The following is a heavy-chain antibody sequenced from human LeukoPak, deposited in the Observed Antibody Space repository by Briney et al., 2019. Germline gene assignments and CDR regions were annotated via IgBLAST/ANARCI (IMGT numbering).Heavy chain of an antibody. CDR2: IKQDGSEK. CDR1: GFTFSSYW. D-gene: IGHD3-16*02. J-gene: IGHJ4*02. Sequence: GGSLRLSCAASGFTFSSYWMSWVRQAPGKGLEWVANIKQDGSEKYYVDSVKGRFTISRDNAKNSLYLQMNSLRAEDTAVYYCARDHSGMITFGGVIVASLGVDYWGQGTLVTVSS. V-gene: IGHV3-7*01. CDR3: ARDHSGMITFGGVIVASLGVDY.